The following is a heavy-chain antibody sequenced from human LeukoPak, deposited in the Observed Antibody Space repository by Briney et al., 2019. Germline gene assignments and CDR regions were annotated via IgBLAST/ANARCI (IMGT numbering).Heavy chain of an antibody. CDR3: ARGPNWFDP. CDR1: GFTVNNNY. CDR2: IYYSGST. J-gene: IGHJ5*02. Sequence: PGGSLRLSCAASGFTVNNNYMTWVRQPPGKGLEWIGYIYYSGSTNYNPSLKSRVTISVDTSKNQFSLKLSSVTAADTAVYYCARGPNWFDPWGQGTLVTVSS. V-gene: IGHV4-59*02.